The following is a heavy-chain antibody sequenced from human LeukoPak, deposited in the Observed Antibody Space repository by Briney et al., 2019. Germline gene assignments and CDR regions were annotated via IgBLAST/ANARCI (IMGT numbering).Heavy chain of an antibody. D-gene: IGHD4-17*01. CDR1: GFTFSSYA. V-gene: IGHV3-30*04. CDR3: ARDQDYGDYDAYGMDV. Sequence: AGGSLRLSCAASGFTFSSYAMHWVRQAPGKGLEWVAVISYDGSNKYYADSVKGRFTISRDNSKNTLYLQMNSLRVEDTAVYYCARDQDYGDYDAYGMDVWGQGTTVTVSS. J-gene: IGHJ6*02. CDR2: ISYDGSNK.